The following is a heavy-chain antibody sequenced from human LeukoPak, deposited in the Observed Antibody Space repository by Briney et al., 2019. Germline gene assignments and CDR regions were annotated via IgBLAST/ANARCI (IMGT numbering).Heavy chain of an antibody. CDR2: IYYSGST. Sequence: PSETLSLPCTVSGDSISSYYGSWLRQPPGKGLEGLGYIYYSGSTNYNPSLKSRVTISVDTSKNQFSLKLSSVTAADTAVYYCARQVVGSWSYFDYWGQGTLVTVSS. V-gene: IGHV4-59*08. D-gene: IGHD6-13*01. J-gene: IGHJ4*02. CDR1: GDSISSYY. CDR3: ARQVVGSWSYFDY.